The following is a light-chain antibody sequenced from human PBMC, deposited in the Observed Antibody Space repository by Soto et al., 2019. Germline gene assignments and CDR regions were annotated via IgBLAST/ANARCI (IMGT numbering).Light chain of an antibody. CDR3: KQYGSSQT. CDR1: QSVSSSY. V-gene: IGKV3-20*01. Sequence: EIVLTQSPGTLSLSPGERATLSCRASQSVSSSYLAWYQQKPGQAPRLLIYGASSRATGIPDRFSGSGYGTDFTLTISRLEPEDFAVYYCKQYGSSQTFGQGTKVEIK. J-gene: IGKJ1*01. CDR2: GAS.